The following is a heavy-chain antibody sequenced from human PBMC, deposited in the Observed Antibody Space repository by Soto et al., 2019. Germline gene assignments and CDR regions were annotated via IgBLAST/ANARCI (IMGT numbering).Heavy chain of an antibody. CDR2: IYYSGST. CDR1: GGSISSYY. CDR3: ARVSGSYPSYYYYGMDV. D-gene: IGHD1-26*01. Sequence: SETLSLTCTVSGGSISSYYWSWIRQPPGKGLEWIGYIYYSGSTNYNPSLKSRVTISVDTSKNQFSLKLSSVTAADTAVYYCARVSGSYPSYYYYGMDVWGQGTTVTVSS. J-gene: IGHJ6*02. V-gene: IGHV4-59*01.